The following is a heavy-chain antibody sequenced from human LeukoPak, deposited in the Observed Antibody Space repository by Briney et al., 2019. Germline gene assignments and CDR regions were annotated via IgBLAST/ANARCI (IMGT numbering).Heavy chain of an antibody. CDR1: GFTFSSYW. Sequence: PGGSLRLSCAASGFTFSSYWMSWVRQAPGKGLEWVANIKQDGSEKYYVDSVKGRFTISRDNAKNSLYLQMNSLRAEDTAVYYSARAEKVEYYDILTGYHYYYYYMDVWGKGTTVTVSS. J-gene: IGHJ6*03. D-gene: IGHD3-9*01. CDR2: IKQDGSEK. CDR3: ARAEKVEYYDILTGYHYYYYYMDV. V-gene: IGHV3-7*01.